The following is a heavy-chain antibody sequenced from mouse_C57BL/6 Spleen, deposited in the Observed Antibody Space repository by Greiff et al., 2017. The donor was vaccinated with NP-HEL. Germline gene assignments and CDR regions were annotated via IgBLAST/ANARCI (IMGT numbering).Heavy chain of an antibody. CDR3: TLTTVVATRYFDV. Sequence: VHVKQSGAELVRPGASVKLSCTASGFNIKDYYMHWVKQRPEQGLEWIGRIDPEDGDTEYAPKFQGKATMTADTSSNTAYLQLSSLTSEDTAVYYCTLTTVVATRYFDVWGTGTTVTVSS. CDR2: IDPEDGDT. J-gene: IGHJ1*03. D-gene: IGHD1-1*01. CDR1: GFNIKDYY. V-gene: IGHV14-1*01.